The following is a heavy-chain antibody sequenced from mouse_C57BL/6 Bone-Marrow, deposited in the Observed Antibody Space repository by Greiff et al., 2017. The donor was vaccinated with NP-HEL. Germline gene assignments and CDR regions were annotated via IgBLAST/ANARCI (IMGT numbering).Heavy chain of an antibody. V-gene: IGHV1-18*01. Sequence: EVQLQQSGPELVKPGASVKIPCKASGYTFTDYNMDWVKQSHGKSLEWIGDINPNNGGTIYNQKFKGKATLTVDKSSSTAYMELRSLTSEDTAVYYCARCRGTCYFDVWGTGTTVTVSS. CDR3: ARCRGTCYFDV. CDR1: GYTFTDYN. J-gene: IGHJ1*03. CDR2: INPNNGGT. D-gene: IGHD2-14*01.